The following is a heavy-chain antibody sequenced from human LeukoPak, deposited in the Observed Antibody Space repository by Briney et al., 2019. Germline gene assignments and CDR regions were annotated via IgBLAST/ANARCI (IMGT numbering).Heavy chain of an antibody. V-gene: IGHV3-7*03. J-gene: IGHJ4*02. Sequence: GGSLRLSCAASGFTFSNYWMSWVRQAPGKGLEWVGNIKEDGSEKHYVDSVKGRFTISRDNAKNSLYLQMNSLRAEDTAMYYCARATESSIDYWGQGTLVTVSS. CDR2: IKEDGSEK. CDR3: ARATESSIDY. D-gene: IGHD2-2*01. CDR1: GFTFSNYW.